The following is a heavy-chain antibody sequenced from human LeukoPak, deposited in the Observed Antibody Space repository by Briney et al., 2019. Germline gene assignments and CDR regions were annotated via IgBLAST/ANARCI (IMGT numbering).Heavy chain of an antibody. Sequence: SETQSLTCSLSGGSISNYYANWPRQPLGKGLEWIGYFCQRGGAKYNPSLKRRVNLSADTSKTQSSRKRKSVTAAHTALYFCARAGHYCDYGLFNYWGQGILVPVSS. D-gene: IGHD4/OR15-4a*01. V-gene: IGHV4-59*08. CDR2: FCQRGGA. CDR3: ARAGHYCDYGLFNY. J-gene: IGHJ4*02. CDR1: GGSISNYY.